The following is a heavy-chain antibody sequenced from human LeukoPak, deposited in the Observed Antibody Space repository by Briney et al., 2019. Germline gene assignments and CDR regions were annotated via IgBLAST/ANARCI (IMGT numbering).Heavy chain of an antibody. Sequence: GGSLRLSCAASGFTFSSYWMHWVRQAPGKGLEWVSYISSSGSSIDYADSVKGRFTISRDNAKNSVFLQMNSLRAEDTAVYYCARELEGSGFDPWGQGTQVTVSS. CDR3: ARELEGSGFDP. D-gene: IGHD6-19*01. J-gene: IGHJ5*02. CDR1: GFTFSSYW. CDR2: ISSSGSSI. V-gene: IGHV3-48*04.